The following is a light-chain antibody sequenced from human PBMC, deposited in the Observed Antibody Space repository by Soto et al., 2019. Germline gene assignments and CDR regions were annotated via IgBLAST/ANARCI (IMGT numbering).Light chain of an antibody. Sequence: EIVMTQSPATLSVSVWERATLSCRASQTVSSKLAWYQQKPGQAPRLLIYGASTRATGIPARFTGSGSGTEFTLTISSLQSEDFAIYFCQQYNDWPPQLTFGGGTKMEIK. V-gene: IGKV3-15*01. CDR3: QQYNDWPPQLT. CDR2: GAS. CDR1: QTVSSK. J-gene: IGKJ4*01.